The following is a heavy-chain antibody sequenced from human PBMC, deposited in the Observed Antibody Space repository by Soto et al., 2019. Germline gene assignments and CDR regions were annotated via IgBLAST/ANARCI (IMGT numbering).Heavy chain of an antibody. Sequence: SGPTLVNPTQTLTLTCVFSGFSLNTGGVTVGWIRQPPGKALEWVALIYWDDGKRYSPSLKSRLTITKETSRNQVVLTMTNVDPEDTAKYFCAHSPAPRVYFQHWGEGTLVTVSS. D-gene: IGHD3-10*01. J-gene: IGHJ1*01. CDR1: GFSLNTGGVT. CDR3: AHSPAPRVYFQH. V-gene: IGHV2-5*02. CDR2: IYWDDGK.